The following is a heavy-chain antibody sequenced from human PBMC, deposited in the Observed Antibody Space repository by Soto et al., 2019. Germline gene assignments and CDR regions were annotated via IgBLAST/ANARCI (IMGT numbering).Heavy chain of an antibody. D-gene: IGHD5-12*01. J-gene: IGHJ6*02. Sequence: EVQLIESGGGWVQPGTSLRVSCAASGFTFHEYAMHWVRQAPGKRLEWVSGISSDGDTIAYADSVQGRFTVFRDNAKNSLYLQMNSRRAEDTALYYCTKGGYDLIYYFGMDVWGQGTTVTV. CDR2: ISSDGDTI. CDR1: GFTFHEYA. V-gene: IGHV3-9*01. CDR3: TKGGYDLIYYFGMDV.